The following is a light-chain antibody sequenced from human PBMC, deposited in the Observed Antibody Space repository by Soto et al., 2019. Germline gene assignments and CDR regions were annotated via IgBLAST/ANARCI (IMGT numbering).Light chain of an antibody. J-gene: IGLJ2*01. CDR3: QSYDRSLSGVV. CDR1: RSNVGAGYP. V-gene: IGLV1-40*01. Sequence: QSVLTQPPSVSGAPGQRVTISCTGSRSNVGAGYPVHWYQQLPGRGPQLLSSVNNKRPSGVPDRFSASTSGTSASLAITGLQAEDEADFFCQSYDRSLSGVVFGGGTKLTVL. CDR2: VNN.